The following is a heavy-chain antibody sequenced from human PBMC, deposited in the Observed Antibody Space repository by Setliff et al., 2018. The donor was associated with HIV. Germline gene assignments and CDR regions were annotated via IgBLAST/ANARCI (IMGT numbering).Heavy chain of an antibody. Sequence: SETLSLTCTVSGDSVRSRPYYWNWIRQPAGKGLEWIGRFDSTGGTDYNPSLKSRVTISLDTSRNQFSLKLASVTAADTAVYVCAGDYFGSGIYYWGQGTLVTVSS. V-gene: IGHV4-61*02. CDR3: AGDYFGSGIYY. J-gene: IGHJ4*02. D-gene: IGHD3-10*01. CDR1: GDSVRSRPYY. CDR2: FDSTGGT.